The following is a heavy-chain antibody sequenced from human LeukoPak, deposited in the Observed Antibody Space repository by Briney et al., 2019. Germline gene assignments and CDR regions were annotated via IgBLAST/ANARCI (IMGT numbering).Heavy chain of an antibody. CDR1: GFTFSNYW. Sequence: GGSLRLSCAASGFTFSNYWMHWVRQAPGKGLVWVSRINSDGSSTSYADSVKGRFTISGDNAKNTLYLQMNSLRAEDTAVYFCARSGGGFFDYWGQGTLVTVSS. V-gene: IGHV3-74*01. J-gene: IGHJ4*02. D-gene: IGHD3-16*01. CDR3: ARSGGGFFDY. CDR2: INSDGSST.